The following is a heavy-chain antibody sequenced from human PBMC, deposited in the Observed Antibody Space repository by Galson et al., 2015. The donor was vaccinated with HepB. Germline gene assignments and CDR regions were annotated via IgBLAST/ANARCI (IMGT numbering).Heavy chain of an antibody. V-gene: IGHV3-33*08. Sequence: SLRLSCAASGFTFSSYGMHWVRQAPGKGLEWVAVIWYDGSNKYYADSVKGRFTISRDNSKNTLYLQMNSLRAEDTAVYYCARATIKGGYLDYWGQGTLVTVSS. CDR2: IWYDGSNK. J-gene: IGHJ4*02. CDR3: ARATIKGGYLDY. CDR1: GFTFSSYG. D-gene: IGHD3-16*02.